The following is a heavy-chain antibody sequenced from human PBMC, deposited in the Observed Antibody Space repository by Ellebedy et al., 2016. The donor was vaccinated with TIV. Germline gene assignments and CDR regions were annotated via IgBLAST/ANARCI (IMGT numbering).Heavy chain of an antibody. D-gene: IGHD1-26*01. J-gene: IGHJ5*02. CDR3: ARDPLTSRGYYETNWFDP. CDR1: GYTFTSYG. CDR2: ISGHNGNI. Sequence: AASVKVSCKASGYTFTSYGITWVRQAPGQGLEWMGWISGHNGNIKYAQKFQGRVTVTTDTSTSTSSMELRSLKSDDPAVYYCARDPLTSRGYYETNWFDPWGQGTLVTVSS. V-gene: IGHV1-18*04.